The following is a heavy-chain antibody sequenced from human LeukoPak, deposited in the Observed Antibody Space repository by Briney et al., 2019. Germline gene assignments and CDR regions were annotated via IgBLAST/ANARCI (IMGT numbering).Heavy chain of an antibody. Sequence: GGSLRLSCAASGFTFSSYSMNWVRQAPGKGLEWVSSINILSNYIYYADSVKGRFTISRDNAKNSLYLQMNSLRAEDTAVYYCARDKSGDYWGQGSLVTVSS. CDR3: ARDKSGDY. V-gene: IGHV3-21*01. CDR2: INILSNYI. CDR1: GFTFSSYS. D-gene: IGHD3-3*01. J-gene: IGHJ4*02.